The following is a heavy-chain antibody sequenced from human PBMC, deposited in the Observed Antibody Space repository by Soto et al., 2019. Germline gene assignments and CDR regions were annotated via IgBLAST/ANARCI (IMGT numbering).Heavy chain of an antibody. CDR2: INHSGST. CDR3: ARPDDSSGYCFDY. D-gene: IGHD3-22*01. Sequence: SETLSLTCAVYGGSFSGYYWSWIRQPPGKGLEWIGEINHSGSTNYNPSLKSRVTISVDTSKNQFSLKLSSVTAADTAVYYCARPDDSSGYCFDYWGQGTLVTVSS. V-gene: IGHV4-34*01. CDR1: GGSFSGYY. J-gene: IGHJ4*02.